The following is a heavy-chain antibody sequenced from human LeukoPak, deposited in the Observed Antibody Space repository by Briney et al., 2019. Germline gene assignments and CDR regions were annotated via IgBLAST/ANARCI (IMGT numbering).Heavy chain of an antibody. Sequence: AGGSLRLSCAASGFTFSNYGMHWVRQAPGKGLEWVAAISYDGNNKYYADSVKGRLNISRDNSKNTLYVQMNSLRAEDTAVYYCAKDGAEQWLAYYFDYWGQGTLVTVSS. CDR3: AKDGAEQWLAYYFDY. J-gene: IGHJ4*02. CDR2: ISYDGNNK. CDR1: GFTFSNYG. D-gene: IGHD6-19*01. V-gene: IGHV3-30*18.